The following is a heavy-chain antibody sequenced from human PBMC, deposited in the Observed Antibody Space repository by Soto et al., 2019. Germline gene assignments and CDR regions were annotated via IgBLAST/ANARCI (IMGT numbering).Heavy chain of an antibody. CDR2: IVSSGST. CDR1: GGSINTVY. D-gene: IGHD5-12*01. Sequence: PSETLSLTCPVSGGSINTVYWRWVRQPSARGLEWSGRIVSSGSTSFNPSLESRVAMSVDTSKNHFSLNLSSVTAADMAVYYCAREGSYSAYNFAHGIQLWSFDFWGQGALVTVSS. CDR3: AREGSYSAYNFAHGIQLWSFDF. J-gene: IGHJ4*02. V-gene: IGHV4-4*07.